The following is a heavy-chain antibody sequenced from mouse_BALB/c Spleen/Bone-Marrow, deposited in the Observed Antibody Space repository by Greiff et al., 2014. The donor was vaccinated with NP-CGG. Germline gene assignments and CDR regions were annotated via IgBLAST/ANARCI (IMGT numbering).Heavy chain of an antibody. CDR2: INPYNDGT. V-gene: IGHV1-14*01. CDR3: AREGVDYFDY. Sequence: LQESGPELVKPGASVKMSCKASGYTFTSYVMHWVKQQPGQGLEWFGYINPYNDGTKYNEKFEGKATLTSGKSSSTAYMELSSLTSEDSAVYFCAREGVDYFDYWGQGTTLTVSS. J-gene: IGHJ2*01. CDR1: GYTFTSYV.